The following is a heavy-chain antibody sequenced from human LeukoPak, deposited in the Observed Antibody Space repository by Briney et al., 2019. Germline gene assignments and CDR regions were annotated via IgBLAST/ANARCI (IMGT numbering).Heavy chain of an antibody. CDR2: IGSGGGGI. Sequence: GALRLSCAASGFSFSTYAMTWVRQAPGKGLEWISAIGSGGGGIQYADSVKGRFTISRDNSKNTLYLQMNSLRVEDTAVYYCAKYAPPTTMVTRYFDYWGQGTLVTVS. J-gene: IGHJ4*02. CDR3: AKYAPPTTMVTRYFDY. CDR1: GFSFSTYA. D-gene: IGHD4-23*01. V-gene: IGHV3-23*05.